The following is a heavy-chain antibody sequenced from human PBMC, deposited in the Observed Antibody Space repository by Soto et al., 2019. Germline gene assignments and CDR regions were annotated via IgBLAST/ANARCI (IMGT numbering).Heavy chain of an antibody. V-gene: IGHV1-3*01. J-gene: IGHJ4*02. CDR3: ARVVGIAVDDY. D-gene: IGHD6-19*01. CDR1: GYTFTSYA. Sequence: QVQLVQSGAEVKKPGASVKVSCKASGYTFTSYAMHWVRQAPGQRLEWLGWINAGNGNTKYSQKFQGRVTITRDTSASTAYMELSSLRSEDTAVYYCARVVGIAVDDYWGQGTLVTVSS. CDR2: INAGNGNT.